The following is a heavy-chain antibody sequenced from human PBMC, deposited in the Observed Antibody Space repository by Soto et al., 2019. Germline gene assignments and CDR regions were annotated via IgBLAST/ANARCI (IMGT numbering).Heavy chain of an antibody. Sequence: ASVKVSCKASGYTFTSYYMHWVRQAPGQGLEWMGIINPSGGSTSYAQKFQGRVTMTRDTSTSTVYMELSSLRSEDTAVYYCARDVLVQWELLYYYYGMDVWGQGTTVTVSS. CDR1: GYTFTSYY. CDR2: INPSGGST. D-gene: IGHD1-26*01. J-gene: IGHJ6*01. CDR3: ARDVLVQWELLYYYYGMDV. V-gene: IGHV1-46*01.